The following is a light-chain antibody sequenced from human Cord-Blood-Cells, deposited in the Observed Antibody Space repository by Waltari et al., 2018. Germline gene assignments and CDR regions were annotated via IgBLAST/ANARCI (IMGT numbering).Light chain of an antibody. Sequence: DIQMTQSPSTLSASVGDRVTSTCRASQSISSWVAWYQQKPGKAAKLLTYKASSLERGFPSRFSGSGSGTECTLTISSLQPDDLATYYCQQYNSYSTFGGGTKVEIK. J-gene: IGKJ4*01. V-gene: IGKV1-5*03. CDR1: QSISSW. CDR3: QQYNSYST. CDR2: KAS.